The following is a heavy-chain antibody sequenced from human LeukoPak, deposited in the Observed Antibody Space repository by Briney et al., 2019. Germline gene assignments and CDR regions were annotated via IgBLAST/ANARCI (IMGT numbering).Heavy chain of an antibody. J-gene: IGHJ3*02. CDR2: IYYSGST. D-gene: IGHD1-20*01. CDR1: GGSISSYY. Sequence: PSETLSLTCTVSGGSISSYYWSWIRQPPGKGLEWIGSIYYSGSTNYNPSLKSRVTISVDTSKNQFSLKLSSVTAADTAVYYCARGISGSNAFDIWGQGTMVTVSS. CDR3: ARGISGSNAFDI. V-gene: IGHV4-59*01.